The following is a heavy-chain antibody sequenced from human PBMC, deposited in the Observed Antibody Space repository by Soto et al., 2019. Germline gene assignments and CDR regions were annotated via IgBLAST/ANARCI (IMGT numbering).Heavy chain of an antibody. CDR2: ISYSGRT. V-gene: IGHV4-39*01. D-gene: IGHD3-22*01. CDR3: ARQQYYDSRGLFDY. CDR1: GGSINNRTYY. J-gene: IGHJ4*02. Sequence: SETLSLTCSVSGGSINNRTYYWGWIRQPPGKGLEWIGSISYSGRTYDNPSLKSRVTISSDTSSNQFSLKLSSVTAADTAVYYCARQQYYDSRGLFDYWGQGTLVTVSS.